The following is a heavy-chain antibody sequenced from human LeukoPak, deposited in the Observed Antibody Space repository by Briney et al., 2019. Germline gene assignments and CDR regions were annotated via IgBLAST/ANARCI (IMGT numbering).Heavy chain of an antibody. CDR2: ISSSSSYI. Sequence: GGSLRLSCAASGFTFSSYSMNWVRQAPGKGLEWVSSISSSSSYIYYADSVKGRFTISRDNAKNSLYLQMNSLRAEDTAVYYCARLDNSGSYSQPFDYWGQGTLVTVSS. V-gene: IGHV3-21*01. CDR3: ARLDNSGSYSQPFDY. D-gene: IGHD1-26*01. J-gene: IGHJ4*02. CDR1: GFTFSSYS.